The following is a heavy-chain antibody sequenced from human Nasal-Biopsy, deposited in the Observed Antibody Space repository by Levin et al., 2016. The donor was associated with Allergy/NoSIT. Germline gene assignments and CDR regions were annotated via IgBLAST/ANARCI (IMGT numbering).Heavy chain of an antibody. V-gene: IGHV3-23*01. D-gene: IGHD2-21*01. CDR1: GFMMSSYT. CDR2: ISYGGDST. Sequence: GGSLRLSCAASGFMMSSYTINWVRQAPGKGLEWVASISYGGDSTYYSASVRGRFTMSRDYSRNTMSLRMNSLRVDDTALYYCAKGLCAGGTCYLIGDWGQGTLVTVSP. J-gene: IGHJ4*02. CDR3: AKGLCAGGTCYLIGD.